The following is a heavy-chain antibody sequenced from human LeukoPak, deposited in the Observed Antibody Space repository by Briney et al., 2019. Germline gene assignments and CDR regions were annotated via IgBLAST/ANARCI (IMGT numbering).Heavy chain of an antibody. V-gene: IGHV3-7*05. CDR3: ARASNPWLQLS. CDR2: IQQDGGQK. CDR1: GFPFSNYW. J-gene: IGHJ4*02. D-gene: IGHD5-24*01. Sequence: GGSLRLSWAASGFPFSNYWMIWVRQAPGKGLEGVANIQQDGGQKRYADSVRGRFTVSRDNAQTSLYLHMNSLRAEDTAVYYCARASNPWLQLSWGQGTLVTVSS.